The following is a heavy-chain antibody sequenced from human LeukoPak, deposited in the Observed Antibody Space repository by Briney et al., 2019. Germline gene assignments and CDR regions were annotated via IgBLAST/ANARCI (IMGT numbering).Heavy chain of an antibody. CDR1: GGSISSSGYY. CDR3: ASLSMSRDGYTNRRAYFDY. D-gene: IGHD5-24*01. CDR2: IYTSGST. V-gene: IGHV4-61*02. J-gene: IGHJ4*02. Sequence: TSETLSLTCTVSGGSISSSGYYWSWIRQPAGKGLEWIGRIYTSGSTNYNPSLKSRVTISVDTSKNQFSLKLSSVTAADTAVYYCASLSMSRDGYTNRRAYFDYWGQGTLVTVSS.